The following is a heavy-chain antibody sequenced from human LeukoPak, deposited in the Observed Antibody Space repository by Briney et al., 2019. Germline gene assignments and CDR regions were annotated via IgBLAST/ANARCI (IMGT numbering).Heavy chain of an antibody. J-gene: IGHJ4*02. CDR3: AKDRGYGSGSYVVNN. CDR2: ISYDGSNK. Sequence: GRSLRLSCAPSGFTFSSYGMHWVRQAPGKGLEWVAVISYDGSNKYYADSVRGGFTISRDNSKNTLYLEMNSRKAEDTAVYYWAKDRGYGSGSYVVNNWGQGTLVTVSS. CDR1: GFTFSSYG. D-gene: IGHD3-10*01. V-gene: IGHV3-30*18.